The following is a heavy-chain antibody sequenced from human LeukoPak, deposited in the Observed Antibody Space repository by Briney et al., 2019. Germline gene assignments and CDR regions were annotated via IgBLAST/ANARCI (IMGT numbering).Heavy chain of an antibody. CDR2: IKEDGNED. J-gene: IGHJ4*02. V-gene: IGHV3-7*02. CDR1: GFSFREHW. Sequence: GGSLRLSCTVSGFSFREHWMSWVRQAPGKGLEWVGNIKEDGNEDYYVDSVEGLSVIFRDNAKNSLYLQMHSLRAEDTAVYYCTRGDRGYAESLYWGRGTLVTVSS. D-gene: IGHD5-12*01. CDR3: TRGDRGYAESLY.